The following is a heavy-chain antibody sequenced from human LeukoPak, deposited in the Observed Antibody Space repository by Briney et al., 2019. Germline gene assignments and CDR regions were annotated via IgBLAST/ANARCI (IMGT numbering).Heavy chain of an antibody. CDR2: ISYDGSTE. CDR1: GFTFSSYA. D-gene: IGHD6-13*01. Sequence: SGGSLRLSCAASGFTFSSYAMSWVRQAPGKGLEWVALISYDGSTEYYGDSVRGRFTISRDNSKSTMFLQMNSLRDEDTAVYYCAKGSGWYADYWGQGTLVTVSS. J-gene: IGHJ4*02. CDR3: AKGSGWYADY. V-gene: IGHV3-30*18.